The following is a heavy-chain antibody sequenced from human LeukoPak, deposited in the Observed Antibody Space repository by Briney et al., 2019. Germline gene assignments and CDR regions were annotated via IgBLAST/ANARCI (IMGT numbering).Heavy chain of an antibody. CDR3: ARWYSSGWAFDY. CDR2: IHYSGST. CDR1: GGTISSYY. V-gene: IGHV4-59*08. J-gene: IGHJ4*02. D-gene: IGHD6-19*01. Sequence: SETLSLTCTVSGGTISSYYWNGIRQPPGKGLEWIGYIHYSGSTKYNPSLKSRVTISVDTSKNQFSLKLSSVTAADTAVYYCARWYSSGWAFDYWGQGTLVTVSS.